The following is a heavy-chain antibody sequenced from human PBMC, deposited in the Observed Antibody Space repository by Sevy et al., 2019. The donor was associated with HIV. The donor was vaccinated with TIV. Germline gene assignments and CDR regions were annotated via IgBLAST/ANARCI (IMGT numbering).Heavy chain of an antibody. D-gene: IGHD3-22*01. CDR1: GFTFNTYA. CDR2: ISYDGSNI. CDR3: ARGATFYSDSSGRVLSVLGAFDI. Sequence: GGSLRLSCAASGFTFNTYAMHWVRQAPGKGLEWVAIISYDGSNIYYAQSVKGRFTISRDNSKNTLYLQMNSLRVEDTAVYYCARGATFYSDSSGRVLSVLGAFDIWGRGTMVTVSS. J-gene: IGHJ3*02. V-gene: IGHV3-30*04.